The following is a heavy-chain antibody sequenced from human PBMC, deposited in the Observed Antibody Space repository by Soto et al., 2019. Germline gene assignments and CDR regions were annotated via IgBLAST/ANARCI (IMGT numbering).Heavy chain of an antibody. Sequence: PSQTLSLTCVISGDSVSSNSAAWNWIRQSPSRGLEWLGRTYYRSKWYNDYAVSVKSRITINPDTSKNQFSLQLNSVTPEDTAVYYCARVQSITIFGVVIMESIMGSNFDPWGQGTLVTVSS. CDR2: TYYRSKWYN. CDR1: GDSVSSNSAA. J-gene: IGHJ5*02. V-gene: IGHV6-1*01. D-gene: IGHD3-3*01. CDR3: ARVQSITIFGVVIMESIMGSNFDP.